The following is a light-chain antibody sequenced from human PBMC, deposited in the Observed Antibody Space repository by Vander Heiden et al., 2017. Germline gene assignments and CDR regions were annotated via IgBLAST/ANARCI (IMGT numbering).Light chain of an antibody. CDR2: GAS. V-gene: IGKV3-15*01. CDR3: QQYNNWSFT. CDR1: QSVSSN. J-gene: IGKJ3*01. Sequence: EIVMTHSPATLSVSPGERATLSCRASQSVSSNLAWYQQKPGQAPRLLIYGASTRATGIPARFSGSGSGTEFTLTISSLQSEDFAVYYCQQYNNWSFTFGPGTKVDIK.